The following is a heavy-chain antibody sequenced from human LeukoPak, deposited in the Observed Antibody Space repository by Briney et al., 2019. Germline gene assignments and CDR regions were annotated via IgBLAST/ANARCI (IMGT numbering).Heavy chain of an antibody. J-gene: IGHJ4*02. Sequence: ASVKVSCKASGYTFTGYYMHWVRQAPGQGLEWMGWINPNSGGTNYAQKFQGRVTMTRDTSISTAYMELSRLRSDDTAVYYCARAEQDYVWGSYRYTLHFDYWGQGTLVTVSS. CDR1: GYTFTGYY. CDR2: INPNSGGT. CDR3: ARAEQDYVWGSYRYTLHFDY. V-gene: IGHV1-2*02. D-gene: IGHD3-16*02.